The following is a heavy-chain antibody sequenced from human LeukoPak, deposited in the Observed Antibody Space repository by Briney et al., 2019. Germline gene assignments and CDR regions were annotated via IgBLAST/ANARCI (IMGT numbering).Heavy chain of an antibody. CDR3: ARDGLYSNGYSYFDY. CDR2: IYYSGST. Sequence: SETLSLTCTVFGGSFRSYYWSWIRQPPGKGLEWIGYIYYSGSTNYNPSLKSRVTISVGTSKNQFSLKLSSVTAADTAVYYCARDGLYSNGYSYFDYWGQGTLVTVSP. D-gene: IGHD3-22*01. V-gene: IGHV4-59*12. J-gene: IGHJ4*02. CDR1: GGSFRSYY.